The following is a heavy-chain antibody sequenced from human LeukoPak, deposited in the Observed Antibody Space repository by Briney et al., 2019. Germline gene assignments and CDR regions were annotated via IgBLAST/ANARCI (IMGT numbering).Heavy chain of an antibody. D-gene: IGHD2-15*01. CDR3: AKELIVVVVIDTPDAFDI. CDR1: GFTFSSYA. J-gene: IGHJ3*02. V-gene: IGHV3-23*01. Sequence: PGGSLRLSCAACGFTFSSYAMSWVRQAPGKGLEWVSAISGSGGSTYYADSVKGRFTISRDNSKNTLYLQMNSLRAEDTAVYYCAKELIVVVVIDTPDAFDIWAKGQWSPSLQ. CDR2: ISGSGGST.